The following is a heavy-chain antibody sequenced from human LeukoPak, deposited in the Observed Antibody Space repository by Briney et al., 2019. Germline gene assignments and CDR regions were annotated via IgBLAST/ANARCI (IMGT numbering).Heavy chain of an antibody. CDR2: IDYSGST. J-gene: IGHJ2*01. Sequence: SETLSLTCTVSGGSISVYYWSWIRQPPGKGLEWIGYIDYSGSTNYNPSLKSRVTTSVDTSKNQFSLKLSSVTAADTAVYYCARHLDPYDGWYFDLWGRGTLVTVSS. D-gene: IGHD5-12*01. V-gene: IGHV4-59*08. CDR3: ARHLDPYDGWYFDL. CDR1: GGSISVYY.